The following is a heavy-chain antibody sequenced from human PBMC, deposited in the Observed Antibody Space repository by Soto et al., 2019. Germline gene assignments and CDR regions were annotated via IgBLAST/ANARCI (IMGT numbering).Heavy chain of an antibody. J-gene: IGHJ6*03. V-gene: IGHV4-30-4*08. CDR3: ARGYCSGGSCYSYYYYMDV. Sequence: SETLSLTCSVSGGSIRWSDSYWTWVRQGPGKGLEWIAYITDSGSTDYNPSLKSQVTISIDTSKNQFSLKLSSVTAADTAVYYCARGYCSGGSCYSYYYYMDVWGKGTTVTVSS. D-gene: IGHD2-15*01. CDR1: GGSIRWSDSY. CDR2: ITDSGST.